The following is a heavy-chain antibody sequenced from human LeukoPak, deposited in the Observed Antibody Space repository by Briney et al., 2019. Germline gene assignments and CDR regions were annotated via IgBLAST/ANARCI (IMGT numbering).Heavy chain of an antibody. CDR2: VNGDGSST. D-gene: IGHD6-13*01. J-gene: IGHJ4*02. V-gene: IGHV3-74*01. CDR3: ARDGIAAVDFDY. Sequence: GGSLRLSCAAFGFTFSPYSMHWVRQAPGKGLVWVSRVNGDGSSTNYADSVKGRFTISRDNAKNTLYLQMNSLRAEDTAVYYCARDGIAAVDFDYWGQGILVTVSS. CDR1: GFTFSPYS.